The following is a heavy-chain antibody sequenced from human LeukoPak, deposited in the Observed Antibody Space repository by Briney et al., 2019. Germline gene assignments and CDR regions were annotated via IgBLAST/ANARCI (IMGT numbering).Heavy chain of an antibody. Sequence: GGSLRLSCAASGFTFSSYAMSWVRQAPGKGLEWVSAISGSGGSTYYADSVKGRFTISRDNSKNTLYLQMNSLRAEDTAVYYCAKDPRTTITDWEGGMDVWGQGTTVTVSS. CDR1: GFTFSSYA. CDR2: ISGSGGST. CDR3: AKDPRTTITDWEGGMDV. V-gene: IGHV3-23*01. J-gene: IGHJ6*02. D-gene: IGHD1-14*01.